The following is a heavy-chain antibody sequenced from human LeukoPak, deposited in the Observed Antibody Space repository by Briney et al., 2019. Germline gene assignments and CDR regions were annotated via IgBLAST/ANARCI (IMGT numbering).Heavy chain of an antibody. Sequence: GGSLRLSCAASGFTFSSYWMSWGRQAPGKGLEWVANINQDGSEKYYVDSVKGRFTISRDNAKNSLYLQMNSLRAEDTAVYYCAKDSGAAASDYWGQGTLVTVSS. CDR3: AKDSGAAASDY. CDR2: INQDGSEK. D-gene: IGHD6-13*01. V-gene: IGHV3-7*03. J-gene: IGHJ4*02. CDR1: GFTFSSYW.